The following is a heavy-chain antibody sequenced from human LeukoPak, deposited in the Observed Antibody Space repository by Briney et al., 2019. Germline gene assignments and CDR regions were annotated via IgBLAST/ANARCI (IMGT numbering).Heavy chain of an antibody. V-gene: IGHV3-20*04. D-gene: IGHD5-18*01. J-gene: IGHJ4*02. CDR2: INWNGGST. CDR3: ARAPHTAMLTGSDY. Sequence: PGGSLRLSCAASGFTFDDYGMSWVRQAPGKGLEWVSGINWNGGSTGYADSVKGRFTISRDNAKNSLSLQMNSLRAEDTAVYYCARAPHTAMLTGSDYWGQGTLVTVSS. CDR1: GFTFDDYG.